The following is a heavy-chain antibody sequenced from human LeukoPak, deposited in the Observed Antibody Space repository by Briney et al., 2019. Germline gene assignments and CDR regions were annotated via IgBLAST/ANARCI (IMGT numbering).Heavy chain of an antibody. Sequence: GGSLRLFCAASGFTFSSYAMSWVRQAPGKGLEWVSAISGSGGSTYYADSVRGRFTISRDNSKNTLYLQMNSLRAEDTAVYYCAGDSTYYYDSSGYYYYYYGMDVWGQGTTVTVSS. J-gene: IGHJ6*02. CDR1: GFTFSSYA. V-gene: IGHV3-23*01. D-gene: IGHD3-22*01. CDR3: AGDSTYYYDSSGYYYYYYGMDV. CDR2: ISGSGGST.